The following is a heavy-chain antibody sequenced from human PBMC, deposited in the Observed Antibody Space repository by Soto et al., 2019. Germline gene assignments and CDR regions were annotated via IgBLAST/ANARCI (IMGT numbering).Heavy chain of an antibody. Sequence: QVQLQESGPGLVKPSQTLSLTCTVSGGSISSGAYYWSWIRQHPGKGLEWIGYIYYSGSTYYNPSLKSRVTISVDTSKNQFSLKLSSVTAADTAVYYCAIYDSSGSRGFQLWGQGTLVTVSS. D-gene: IGHD3-22*01. CDR1: GGSISSGAYY. CDR3: AIYDSSGSRGFQL. CDR2: IYYSGST. V-gene: IGHV4-31*03. J-gene: IGHJ1*01.